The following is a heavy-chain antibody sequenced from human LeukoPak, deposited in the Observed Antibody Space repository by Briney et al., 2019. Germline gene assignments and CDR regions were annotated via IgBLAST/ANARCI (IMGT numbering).Heavy chain of an antibody. CDR1: GGSISTYY. D-gene: IGHD3-10*01. Sequence: SETLSLTCTVSGGSISTYYWSWIRQPPGKELEWIGYVDYSGSTKYSPSLKSRVTMSVDTSKNQFSLKLSSVTAADTAVYYCARDIGGRYYFHYWGQGTLVTVSS. V-gene: IGHV4-59*01. J-gene: IGHJ4*02. CDR2: VDYSGST. CDR3: ARDIGGRYYFHY.